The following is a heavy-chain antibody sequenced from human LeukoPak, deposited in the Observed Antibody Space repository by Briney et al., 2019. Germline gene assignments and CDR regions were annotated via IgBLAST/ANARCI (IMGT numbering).Heavy chain of an antibody. J-gene: IGHJ6*04. CDR1: GYTFTRYG. V-gene: IGHV1-18*01. Sequence: ASVKVSCKASGYTFTRYGISWVRQAPGQGLEWMGWISTYNGYANYAQKLQGRVTMTTETSTSTAYMELRSLRSDYTAVYYCARNSSDWYGYMDVWGKGTTVTVSS. D-gene: IGHD6-19*01. CDR3: ARNSSDWYGYMDV. CDR2: ISTYNGYA.